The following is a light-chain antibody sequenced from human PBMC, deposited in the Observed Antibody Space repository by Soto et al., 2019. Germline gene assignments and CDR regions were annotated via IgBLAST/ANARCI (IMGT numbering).Light chain of an antibody. J-gene: IGKJ4*01. CDR1: QSVHSN. CDR2: GAS. CDR3: QQYTDWPWGT. Sequence: EIVMTQSPATLSLSPGETATLSCRASQSVHSNLAWFQQHPGQAPRLLIYGASSRATGIPVRFSGSGSGTEFTLTISSLQPEDFAVYYCQQYTDWPWGTFGGGTKVDTK. V-gene: IGKV3-15*01.